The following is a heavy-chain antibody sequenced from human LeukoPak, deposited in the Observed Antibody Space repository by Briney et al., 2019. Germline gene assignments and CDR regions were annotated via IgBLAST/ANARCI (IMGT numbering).Heavy chain of an antibody. D-gene: IGHD6-13*01. Sequence: PGRSLRLSCAASGFTFSDYNMNWVRQAPGKGLEWVSVISSSSTYIYYADSVKGRFTISRDNAKNSLYLQMHSLRAEDTAVYYCARVSTAVSLAIDYWGQGTLVTVST. CDR2: ISSSSTYI. V-gene: IGHV3-21*04. CDR1: GFTFSDYN. J-gene: IGHJ4*02. CDR3: ARVSTAVSLAIDY.